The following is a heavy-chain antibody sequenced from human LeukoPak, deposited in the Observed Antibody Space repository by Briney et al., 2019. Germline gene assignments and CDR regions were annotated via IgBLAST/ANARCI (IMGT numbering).Heavy chain of an antibody. CDR2: IIPIFGTA. Sequence: SVKVSCKASGGTFSSYAISWVRQAPGQGLEWMGGIIPIFGTANYAQKFQGRVTITADESTSTAYMELSSLRSEDTAVYYCARSIVVGATAFGYWGRGTLVTVSS. D-gene: IGHD1-26*01. V-gene: IGHV1-69*13. CDR1: GGTFSSYA. CDR3: ARSIVVGATAFGY. J-gene: IGHJ4*02.